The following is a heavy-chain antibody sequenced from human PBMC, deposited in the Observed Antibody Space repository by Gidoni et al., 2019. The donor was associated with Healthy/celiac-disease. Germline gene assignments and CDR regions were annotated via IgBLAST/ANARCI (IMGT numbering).Heavy chain of an antibody. V-gene: IGHV3-11*01. Sequence: QVQLVESGGGLVKPGGALRTSWATSGFTFSDYYMSWIRQAPGKGLGWVSYISRSVSTIYYADSVKGRFTISRDNAKNSLYLQMNSLRAEDTAVYYCARALVRKPFDYWGQGTLVTVSS. J-gene: IGHJ4*02. CDR3: ARALVRKPFDY. D-gene: IGHD3-10*01. CDR2: ISRSVSTI. CDR1: GFTFSDYY.